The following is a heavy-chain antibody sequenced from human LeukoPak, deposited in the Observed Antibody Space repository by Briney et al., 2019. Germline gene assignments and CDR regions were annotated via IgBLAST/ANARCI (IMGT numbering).Heavy chain of an antibody. CDR3: ASLAGYRCSGGSCYSLDY. Sequence: GGSLRLSCAASGFTFSSYAMHWVRQAPGKGLEWVAVISYDGSNKYYADSVKGRFTISRDSSKNTLYLQMNSLRAEDTAVYYCASLAGYRCSGGSCYSLDYWGQGTLVTVSS. D-gene: IGHD2-15*01. CDR1: GFTFSSYA. J-gene: IGHJ4*02. CDR2: ISYDGSNK. V-gene: IGHV3-30*04.